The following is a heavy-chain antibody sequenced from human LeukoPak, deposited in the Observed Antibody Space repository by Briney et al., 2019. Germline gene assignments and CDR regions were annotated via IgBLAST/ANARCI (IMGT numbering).Heavy chain of an antibody. V-gene: IGHV3-11*06. CDR3: ARDWGGYCSGGSCYPGY. J-gene: IGHJ4*02. CDR1: GFTFSDYY. CDR2: ISSSSSYT. D-gene: IGHD2-15*01. Sequence: GGSLRLSCAASGFTFSDYYMSWIRQAPGKGLEWVSYISSSSSYTNYADSVKGRFTISRDNAKNSLYLQMNSLRAEDTAVYYCARDWGGYCSGGSCYPGYWGQGTLVTVSS.